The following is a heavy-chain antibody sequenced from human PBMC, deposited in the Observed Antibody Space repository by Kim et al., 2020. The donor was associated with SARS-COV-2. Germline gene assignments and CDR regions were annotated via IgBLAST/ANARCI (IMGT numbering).Heavy chain of an antibody. V-gene: IGHV4-61*02. J-gene: IGHJ6*02. CDR1: GGSISSGSYY. CDR2: IYTSGST. D-gene: IGHD5-18*01. Sequence: SETLSLTCTVSGGSISSGSYYWSWIRQPAGKGLEWIGRIYTSGSTNYNPSLKSRVTISVDTSKNQFSLKLSSVTAADTAVYYCAAPSDTDSYGAGDYGMDVWGQGTTVTVSS. CDR3: AAPSDTDSYGAGDYGMDV.